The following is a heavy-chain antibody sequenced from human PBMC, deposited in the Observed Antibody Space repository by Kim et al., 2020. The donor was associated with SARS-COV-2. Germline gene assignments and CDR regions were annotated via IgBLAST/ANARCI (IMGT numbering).Heavy chain of an antibody. CDR2: INTDGST. J-gene: IGHJ6*02. CDR3: ARDNLVSAYYYYGLDV. CDR1: GGSISDDY. Sequence: SETLSLTCAVSGGSISDDYWSWIRQPAGKGLEWIGRINTDGSTNYNPSLKSRVTMSKDTSKNHFSLKLTSVTAADTAVYYCARDNLVSAYYYYGLDVWG. D-gene: IGHD2-2*01. V-gene: IGHV4-4*07.